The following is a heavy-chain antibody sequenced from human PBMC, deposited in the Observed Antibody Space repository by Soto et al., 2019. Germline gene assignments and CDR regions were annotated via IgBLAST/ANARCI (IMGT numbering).Heavy chain of an antibody. CDR3: ARLVEYGNWYFDL. CDR2: IHYTGYT. Sequence: QLQLQESGPGLVKPSETLSLTCTVSGGSISSGSYYWGWIRQPPGKGLQWIGTIHYTGYTYYNPSLKSRVTISVDTSKNQFSLKLSSVTAADTALYYCARLVEYGNWYFDLWGRGTLVTVSS. CDR1: GGSISSGSYY. V-gene: IGHV4-39*01. D-gene: IGHD2-15*01. J-gene: IGHJ2*01.